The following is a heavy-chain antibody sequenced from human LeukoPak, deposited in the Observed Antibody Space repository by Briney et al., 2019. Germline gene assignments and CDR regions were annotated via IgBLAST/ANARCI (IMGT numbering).Heavy chain of an antibody. CDR1: GFTFSSYA. CDR2: ISYDGSNK. CDR3: ARDGEVGATVFWFDP. Sequence: PGRSLRLSCAASGFTFSSYAMHWVRQAPGKGLEWVAVISYDGSNKYYADSVKGRFTISRDNSKNTLYLQMNSLRAEDTAVYYCARDGEVGATVFWFDPWGQGTLVTVSS. D-gene: IGHD1-26*01. J-gene: IGHJ5*02. V-gene: IGHV3-30-3*01.